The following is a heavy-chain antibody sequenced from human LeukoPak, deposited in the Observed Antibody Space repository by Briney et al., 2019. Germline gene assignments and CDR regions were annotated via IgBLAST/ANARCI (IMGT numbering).Heavy chain of an antibody. J-gene: IGHJ5*02. CDR3: ARRLRQNLFDP. V-gene: IGHV4-59*08. D-gene: IGHD4-17*01. CDR1: GVSISSDY. Sequence: PSETLSLTCTVSGVSISSDYWSWIRLPPGKGLEWIGYIYYSGSSNYNPSLKSRVTMSVATSKNQFSLKLTSVTAADTAVYYCARRLRQNLFDPWGQGTLVTVSS. CDR2: IYYSGSS.